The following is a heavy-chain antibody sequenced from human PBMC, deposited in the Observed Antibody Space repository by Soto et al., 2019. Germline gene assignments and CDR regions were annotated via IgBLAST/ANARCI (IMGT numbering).Heavy chain of an antibody. Sequence: ASVEVCCKASGETFTSCAMHWVRQAPGQGLEWMGIINPSGGSTSYAQKFQGRVTMTRDTSTSTVYMELSSLRSEDTAVYYCARDKSLRYFDWTQSHMDAWGQGTTVTVSS. CDR3: ARDKSLRYFDWTQSHMDA. V-gene: IGHV1-46*01. CDR2: INPSGGST. J-gene: IGHJ6*02. D-gene: IGHD3-9*01. CDR1: GETFTSCA.